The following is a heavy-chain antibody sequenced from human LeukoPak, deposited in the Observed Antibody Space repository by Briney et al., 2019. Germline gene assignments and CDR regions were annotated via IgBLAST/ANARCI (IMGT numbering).Heavy chain of an antibody. J-gene: IGHJ3*02. CDR1: GGSISSGDYY. D-gene: IGHD1-26*01. CDR2: IYYSGST. CDR3: AREGTYSGSDSDAFDI. V-gene: IGHV4-30-4*01. Sequence: SQTLSLTCTVSGGSISSGDYYWSWIRQPPGKGLEWIGYIYYSGSTYYNPSLKSRVTISVDTSKNQFSLKLSSVTAADTAVYYCAREGTYSGSDSDAFDIWGQGTMVTVSS.